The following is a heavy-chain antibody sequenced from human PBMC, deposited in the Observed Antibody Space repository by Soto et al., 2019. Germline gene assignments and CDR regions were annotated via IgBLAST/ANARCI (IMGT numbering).Heavy chain of an antibody. J-gene: IGHJ6*02. D-gene: IGHD5-18*01. CDR2: IYWDDDK. CDR1: GFSLSTSGVG. Sequence: SGPTLVNPTQTLTLTCTFSGFSLSTSGVGVGWIRQPPGKALEWLALIYWDDDKRYSPSLKSRLTITKDTSKNQVVLTMTNMDPVDTATYYCARSYVDTHYYYYGMDVWGQGTTVTVSS. V-gene: IGHV2-5*02. CDR3: ARSYVDTHYYYYGMDV.